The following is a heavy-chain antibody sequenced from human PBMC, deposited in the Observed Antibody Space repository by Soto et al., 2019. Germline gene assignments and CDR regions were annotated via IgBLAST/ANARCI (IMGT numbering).Heavy chain of an antibody. CDR1: GYTFTSYD. CDR2: MNPNSGNT. J-gene: IGHJ4*02. V-gene: IGHV1-8*01. D-gene: IGHD5-12*01. CDR3: ARVARLTRPRRHIDY. Sequence: QVQLVQSGAEEKKPGASVKVSCKASGYTFTSYDINWVRQATGQGLEWMGWMNPNSGNTGYAQKFQGRVTMTRNTSISKAYMELSSLRSEDTAVYYCARVARLTRPRRHIDYWGQGTLVTVSS.